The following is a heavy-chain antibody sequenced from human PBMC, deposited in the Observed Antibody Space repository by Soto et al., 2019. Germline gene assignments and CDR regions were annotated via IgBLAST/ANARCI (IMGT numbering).Heavy chain of an antibody. J-gene: IGHJ5*02. V-gene: IGHV1-3*01. CDR1: GYTFTAYL. Sequence: QVQLVQSGAEGKMPGASVRISCKASGYTFTAYLIHWVRQAPGQGLEWMGWINAGNGYKEYAQKFQGRINITRNISATTAYLEVPGLTPEDTAIDYCARDRVAVRWFDPWGQGSLVTVSS. CDR3: ARDRVAVRWFDP. CDR2: INAGNGYK. D-gene: IGHD6-19*01.